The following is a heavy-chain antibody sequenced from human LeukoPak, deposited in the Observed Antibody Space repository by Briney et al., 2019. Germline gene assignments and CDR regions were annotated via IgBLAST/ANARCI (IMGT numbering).Heavy chain of an antibody. CDR2: ISYDGSNK. Sequence: PGGSLRLSCAASGFTFSSYAMHWVRQAPGKGLEWVAVISYDGSNKYYADSVKGRFTISRDNSKNTLYLQMNSLRAEDTAVYYCARDPSSLDWNYGANWFDPWGQGTLVTVSS. J-gene: IGHJ5*02. CDR3: ARDPSSLDWNYGANWFDP. CDR1: GFTFSSYA. D-gene: IGHD1-7*01. V-gene: IGHV3-30-3*01.